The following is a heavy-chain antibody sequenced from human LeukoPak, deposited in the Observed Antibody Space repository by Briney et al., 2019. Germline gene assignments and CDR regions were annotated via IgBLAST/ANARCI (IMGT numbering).Heavy chain of an antibody. CDR3: ARDPWGVDSSGYYFDY. Sequence: GGSLRLSCAASGFTFSDYYMNWIRQAPGKGLEWVSYISTSGSTIYYADSVKGRFTISRDNAKNSLYLQMNSLRAEDTAVYYCARDPWGVDSSGYYFDYWGQGTLVTVSS. D-gene: IGHD3-22*01. CDR2: ISTSGSTI. J-gene: IGHJ4*02. CDR1: GFTFSDYY. V-gene: IGHV3-11*04.